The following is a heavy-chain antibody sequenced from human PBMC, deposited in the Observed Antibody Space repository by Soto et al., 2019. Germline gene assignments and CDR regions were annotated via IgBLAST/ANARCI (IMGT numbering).Heavy chain of an antibody. CDR3: ARGGGVGVAGSAAFDM. J-gene: IGHJ3*02. D-gene: IGHD3-3*01. V-gene: IGHV1-2*02. CDR1: GYPVTAYY. Sequence: QLHLVQSGAVVKKPGASVTVSCSASGYPVTAYYMHWVRQAPGRGLEWMGGINPATGAAKYTQTFQGRVTTTRAPSTCTVFIVPSGPTSQYTAVFYCARGGGVGVAGSAAFDMWGQGTLVTVSS. CDR2: INPATGAA.